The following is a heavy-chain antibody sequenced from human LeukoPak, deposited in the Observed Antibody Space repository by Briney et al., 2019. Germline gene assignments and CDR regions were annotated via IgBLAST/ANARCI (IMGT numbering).Heavy chain of an antibody. D-gene: IGHD3-22*01. CDR1: GGSISSYY. CDR3: AGLGDSSGLFDY. Sequence: SETLSLTCTVSGGSISSYYWSWIRQPAGKGLEWIGRIYTSGSTNYNPSLKSRVTMSVDTSKNQFSLKLSSVTAADTAVYYCAGLGDSSGLFDYWGQGTLVTVSS. J-gene: IGHJ4*02. V-gene: IGHV4-4*07. CDR2: IYTSGST.